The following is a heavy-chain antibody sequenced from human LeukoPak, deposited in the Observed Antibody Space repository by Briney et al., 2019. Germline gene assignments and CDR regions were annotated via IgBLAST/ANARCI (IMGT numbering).Heavy chain of an antibody. CDR2: IHYSGST. D-gene: IGHD3-3*01. J-gene: IGHJ4*02. V-gene: IGHV4-39*01. CDR1: GGSISSSSYY. Sequence: PSETLSLTCTVSGGSISSSSYYWGWIRQPPGKGLEWIGSIHYSGSTYYNPSLKSRVTISVDTSKNQFSLKLSSVTAADTAVYYCTGITIFGVVITYFDYWGQGTLVTVSS. CDR3: TGITIFGVVITYFDY.